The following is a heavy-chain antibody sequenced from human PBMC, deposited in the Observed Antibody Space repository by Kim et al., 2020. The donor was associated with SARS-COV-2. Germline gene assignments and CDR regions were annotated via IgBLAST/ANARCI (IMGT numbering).Heavy chain of an antibody. CDR3: AKGVDYDSSGYYVVGYYFDY. J-gene: IGHJ4*02. CDR1: GFTFSNYG. D-gene: IGHD3-22*01. V-gene: IGHV3-30*18. Sequence: GGSLRLSCAVSGFTFSNYGMHWVRQAPGKGLEWVAVISYDGSNKYYADSVKGRFTISRDNSKNTLYLQMNSLRAEDTAVYYCAKGVDYDSSGYYVVGYYFDYWGQGTLVTVSS. CDR2: ISYDGSNK.